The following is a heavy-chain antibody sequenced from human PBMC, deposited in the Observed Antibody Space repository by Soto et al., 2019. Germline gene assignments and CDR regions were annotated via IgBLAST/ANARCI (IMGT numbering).Heavy chain of an antibody. J-gene: IGHJ5*02. D-gene: IGHD3-16*01. CDR1: GYTLTELS. CDR2: FDPEDGET. V-gene: IGHV1-24*01. Sequence: ASVKVSCKVSGYTLTELSMHWVRQAPGKGLEWMGGFDPEDGETIYAQKFQGRVTMTEDTSTDTAYMELSSLRSEDTAVYYCATPNYDYVWGSYSKQYNWFDPWGQGNLVTVSS. CDR3: ATPNYDYVWGSYSKQYNWFDP.